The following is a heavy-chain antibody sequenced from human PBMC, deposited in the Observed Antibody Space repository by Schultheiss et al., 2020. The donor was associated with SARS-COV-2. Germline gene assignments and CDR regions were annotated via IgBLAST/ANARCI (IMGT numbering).Heavy chain of an antibody. J-gene: IGHJ6*03. CDR3: ASHILHPGYCSSTSCLRVAARRRFYYMDV. V-gene: IGHV4-59*10. CDR2: IYTSGST. Sequence: SETLSLTCAVYGGSFSGYYWSWIRQPPGKGLEWIGRIYTSGSTNYNPSLKSRVTMSVDTSKNQISLKLSSVTAADTAVYYCASHILHPGYCSSTSCLRVAARRRFYYMDVWGKGTTVTVSS. D-gene: IGHD2-2*01. CDR1: GGSFSGYY.